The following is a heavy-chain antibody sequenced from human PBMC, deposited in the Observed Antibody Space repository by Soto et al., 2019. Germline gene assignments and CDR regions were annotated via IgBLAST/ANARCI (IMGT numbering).Heavy chain of an antibody. V-gene: IGHV2-5*01. J-gene: IGHJ6*02. CDR3: AHRRDYDILTGYPRHYYYYGMDV. CDR1: GFSLSTSGVG. CDR2: IYWNDDK. D-gene: IGHD3-9*01. Sequence: ESGPTLVNPTQTLTLTCTFSGFSLSTSGVGVGWIRQPPGKALEWLALIYWNDDKRYSPSLKSRLTIPQDTSKNQVVLTMTNMDPVDTATYYCAHRRDYDILTGYPRHYYYYGMDVWGQGTTVTVSS.